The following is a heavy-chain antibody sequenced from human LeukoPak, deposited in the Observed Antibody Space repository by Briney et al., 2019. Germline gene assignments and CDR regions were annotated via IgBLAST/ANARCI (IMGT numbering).Heavy chain of an antibody. CDR2: IYYSGST. CDR3: ARKGVELDY. D-gene: IGHD1-1*01. Sequence: SETLSLTCAVYGGSFSGYYWSWIRQPPGKGLEWIGQIYYSGSTNYNPSLNSRVTISVDTPKNQFSLKLSSVTAADTAVYYCARKGVELDYWGQGTLVTVSS. V-gene: IGHV4-59*01. J-gene: IGHJ4*02. CDR1: GGSFSGYY.